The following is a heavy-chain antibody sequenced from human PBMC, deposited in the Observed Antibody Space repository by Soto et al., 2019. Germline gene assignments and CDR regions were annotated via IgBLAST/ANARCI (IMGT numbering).Heavy chain of an antibody. V-gene: IGHV4-39*01. CDR1: DGSVSISSYY. CDR2: IYYSGST. Sequence: TLSVTCTVSDGSVSISSYYWVWIRQPPGKGLEWIGSIYYSGSTYYNPSLKSRVTISVDTSKNQFSLKLSSVTAADTAVYYCARHLRYCSGGSCYWYYFDYWGQGTLVTVSS. D-gene: IGHD2-15*01. CDR3: ARHLRYCSGGSCYWYYFDY. J-gene: IGHJ4*02.